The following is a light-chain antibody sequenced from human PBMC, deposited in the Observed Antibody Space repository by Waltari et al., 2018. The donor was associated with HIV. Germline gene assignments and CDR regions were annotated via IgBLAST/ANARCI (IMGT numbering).Light chain of an antibody. CDR2: AAS. V-gene: IGKV1-16*02. J-gene: IGKJ4*01. Sequence: DIQMTQSPSSLSVSVGDNVTITCRASQDIHSFLAWFQKKPGQAPKSLIYAASYLQSGVSSHFSGSGSGTDFTLSIKNLQPEDFATYYCQQYSGYPLAFGGGTKVDIK. CDR1: QDIHSF. CDR3: QQYSGYPLA.